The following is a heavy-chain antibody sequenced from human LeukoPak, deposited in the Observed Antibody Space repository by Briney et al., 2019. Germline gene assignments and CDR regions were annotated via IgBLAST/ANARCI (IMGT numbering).Heavy chain of an antibody. J-gene: IGHJ3*02. Sequence: SETLSLTCAVYGGTFSGYYWSWIRQPPGKGLEWIGEINHSGSTNYNPSLKNRVTISVDTSNNQFSLKLSSVTAAETAVYYCARVGSDVLRFLEWPIDAFDIWGQGTMVTVSS. CDR3: ARVGSDVLRFLEWPIDAFDI. CDR2: INHSGST. D-gene: IGHD3-3*01. CDR1: GGTFSGYY. V-gene: IGHV4-34*01.